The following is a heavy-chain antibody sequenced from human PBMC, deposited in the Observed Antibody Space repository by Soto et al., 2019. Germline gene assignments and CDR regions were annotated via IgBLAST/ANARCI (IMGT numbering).Heavy chain of an antibody. CDR3: ARTIQPHTHYYYYGMDV. J-gene: IGHJ6*02. CDR2: IWYDGSNK. Sequence: SLRLSCAASGFTFSSYGMHWVRQAPGKGLEWVAVIWYDGSNKYYADSVKGRFTISRDNSKNTLYLQMNSLRAEDTAVYYCARTIQPHTHYYYYGMDVWGQGTTVTVSS. V-gene: IGHV3-33*01. D-gene: IGHD5-18*01. CDR1: GFTFSSYG.